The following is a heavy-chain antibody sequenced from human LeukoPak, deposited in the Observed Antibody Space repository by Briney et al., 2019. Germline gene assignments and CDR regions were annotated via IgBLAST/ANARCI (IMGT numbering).Heavy chain of an antibody. D-gene: IGHD3-10*01. CDR3: ARHGSGSYYSYYYYYMDV. V-gene: IGHV4-39*01. Sequence: SETLSLTCTVSGGSISSSSYYWGWIRQPPGKGLEWIGNIYYSGSTYYNPSLESRVTISVDTSKNQFSLKLSSVTAADTAVYYCARHGSGSYYSYYYYYMDVWGKGTTVTISS. J-gene: IGHJ6*03. CDR2: IYYSGST. CDR1: GGSISSSSYY.